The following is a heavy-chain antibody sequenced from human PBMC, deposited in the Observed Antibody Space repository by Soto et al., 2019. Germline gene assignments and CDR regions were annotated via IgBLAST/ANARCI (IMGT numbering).Heavy chain of an antibody. CDR2: IYYGGST. Sequence: PSETLSLTCTVSGGSVSSGSYYWSWIRQPPGKGLEWIGYIYYGGSTNYNPSLKSRVTISVDTSKNQFSLKLSSVTAADTAVYYCARAHEYYDILTGSTSGWFDPWGQGTLVTVSS. V-gene: IGHV4-61*01. D-gene: IGHD3-9*01. J-gene: IGHJ5*02. CDR3: ARAHEYYDILTGSTSGWFDP. CDR1: GGSVSSGSYY.